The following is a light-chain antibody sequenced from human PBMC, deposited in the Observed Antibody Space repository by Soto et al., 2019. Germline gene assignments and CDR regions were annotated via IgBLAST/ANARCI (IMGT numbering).Light chain of an antibody. V-gene: IGKV1-39*01. CDR1: QRIVSH. CDR2: AAS. J-gene: IGKJ2*01. Sequence: DIPMTQSPSILSASVGNRVTITCRASQRIVSHLKWYQQKPGKAPNLLIYAASSLESGVPSRFSGSGSGTDFTLTICRLQPEDFAPYCCQRSYSTPRTLGQGTKVAI. CDR3: QRSYSTPRT.